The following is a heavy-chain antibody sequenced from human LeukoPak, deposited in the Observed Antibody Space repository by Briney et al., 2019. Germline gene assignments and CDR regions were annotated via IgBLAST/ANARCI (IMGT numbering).Heavy chain of an antibody. CDR2: ISGSGGNT. J-gene: IGHJ4*02. Sequence: GGSLRLSCAASGFTFSSYAMSWVRQAPGKGLEWVSAISGSGGNTYYADSVKGRFTISRDNSKNTLYLQMNSLRAEDTAVYYCAKTKYDFWSGYPAPDFDYWGQGTLVTVSS. CDR1: GFTFSSYA. D-gene: IGHD3-3*01. V-gene: IGHV3-23*01. CDR3: AKTKYDFWSGYPAPDFDY.